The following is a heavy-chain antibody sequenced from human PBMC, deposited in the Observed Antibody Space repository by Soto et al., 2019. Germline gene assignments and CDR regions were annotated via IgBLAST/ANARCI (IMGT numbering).Heavy chain of an antibody. Sequence: SVKVSCKASGGTFSSYAISWVRQAPGQGLEWMGGIIPIFGTANYAQKFQGRVTITADESTSTAYMELSSLRSEDTAVYYCARGYCSGGSCRRHAFDIWGQGTMVPVSS. CDR1: GGTFSSYA. V-gene: IGHV1-69*13. CDR3: ARGYCSGGSCRRHAFDI. D-gene: IGHD2-15*01. CDR2: IIPIFGTA. J-gene: IGHJ3*02.